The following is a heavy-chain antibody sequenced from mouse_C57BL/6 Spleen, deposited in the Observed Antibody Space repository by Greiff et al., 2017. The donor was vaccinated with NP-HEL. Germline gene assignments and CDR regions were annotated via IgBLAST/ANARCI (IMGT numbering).Heavy chain of an antibody. CDR3: AREYYGSSPYYAMDY. D-gene: IGHD1-1*01. V-gene: IGHV1-81*01. Sequence: QVQLQQSGAELARPGASVKLSCKASGYTFTSYGISWVKQRTGQGLEWIGEIYPRSGNTYYNEKFKGKATLTADKSSSTAYMELRSLTSEDSAVYFCAREYYGSSPYYAMDYWGQGTSVTVSS. CDR1: GYTFTSYG. CDR2: IYPRSGNT. J-gene: IGHJ4*01.